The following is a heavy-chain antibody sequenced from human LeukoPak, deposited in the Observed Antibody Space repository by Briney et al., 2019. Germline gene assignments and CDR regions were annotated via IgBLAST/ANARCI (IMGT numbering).Heavy chain of an antibody. CDR3: TRARRADYGNFDY. CDR1: AFSFSRYA. D-gene: IGHD4-17*01. CDR2: ISYDGSNK. J-gene: IGHJ4*02. Sequence: GGSLRLSCAVSAFSFSRYALHWVRQAPGRGLERVAVISYDGSNKYYADSVKGRFTISRDNSNSTLYLQMSSLRVEDTATYFCTRARRADYGNFDYWGQGALVIVSS. V-gene: IGHV3-30*04.